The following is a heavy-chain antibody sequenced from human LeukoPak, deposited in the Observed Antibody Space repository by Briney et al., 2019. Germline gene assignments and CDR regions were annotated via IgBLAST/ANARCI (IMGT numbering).Heavy chain of an antibody. CDR1: GFTFSSYW. CDR2: INSDGSST. J-gene: IGHJ4*02. D-gene: IGHD3-22*01. Sequence: SGGSLRLSCAASGFTFSSYWMHWVRQAPGKGLVWVSRINSDGSSTSYADSVKGRFTISRDNAKNTLYLQMNSLRAEDTAVYYCARDLGSSTTMIVIWSEGGFDYWGQGTLVTVSS. V-gene: IGHV3-74*01. CDR3: ARDLGSSTTMIVIWSEGGFDY.